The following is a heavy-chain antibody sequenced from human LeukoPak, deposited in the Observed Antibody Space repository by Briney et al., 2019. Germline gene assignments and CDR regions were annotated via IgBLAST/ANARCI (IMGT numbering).Heavy chain of an antibody. V-gene: IGHV1-3*01. CDR1: GYTFTSHA. J-gene: IGHJ4*02. D-gene: IGHD6-19*01. CDR2: INACNGNT. CDR3: ARGYSSGWYQGGFDY. Sequence: TSVKVSCKASGYTFTSHAMHWVRQAPGQRLEWMGWINACNGNTKYSQKFQGRVTITRDTSASTAYMELSSLRSEDTAVYYCARGYSSGWYQGGFDYWGQGTLVTVSS.